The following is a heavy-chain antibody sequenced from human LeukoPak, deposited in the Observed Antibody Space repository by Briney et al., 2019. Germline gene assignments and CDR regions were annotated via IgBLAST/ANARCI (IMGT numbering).Heavy chain of an antibody. Sequence: GGSLRLSCAASGFTVSSNYMSWVRQAQGKGLQWVSVIYSGGSTYYADSVKGRFTISRDNSKNTLYLQMNSLRAEDTAVYYCARSNYDSSGYYHYFDHWGQGTLVTVSS. D-gene: IGHD3-22*01. J-gene: IGHJ4*02. V-gene: IGHV3-53*05. CDR3: ARSNYDSSGYYHYFDH. CDR1: GFTVSSNY. CDR2: IYSGGST.